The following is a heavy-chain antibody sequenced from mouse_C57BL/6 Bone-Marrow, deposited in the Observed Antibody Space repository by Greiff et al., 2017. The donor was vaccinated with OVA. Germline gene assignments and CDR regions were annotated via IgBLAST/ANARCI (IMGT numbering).Heavy chain of an antibody. CDR3: AIYYYGSGYFGV. CDR1: GYTFTTYP. Sequence: QVQLKQSGAELVKPGASVKMSCKASGYTFTTYPIEWMKQTHGKSLEWIGNFHPYNDDTKYNEKFKGKATLTVEKSSSTVYLELSRLTSDDSAVYYCAIYYYGSGYFGVWGTGTTVTVSS. D-gene: IGHD1-1*01. J-gene: IGHJ1*03. V-gene: IGHV1-47*01. CDR2: FHPYNDDT.